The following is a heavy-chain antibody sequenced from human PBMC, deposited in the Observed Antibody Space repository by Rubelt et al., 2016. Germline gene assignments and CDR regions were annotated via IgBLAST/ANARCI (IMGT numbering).Heavy chain of an antibody. Sequence: GGGVFQPGRSLRLSCAASGFTFSSYWMNWVRQAPGKGLEWVANIKQDGSQRYYLGSVKGRFAISRDNAKSSLDLQMNSLRADDTAVYYCARGPVGAADRHSFDYWGQGVLVTVSS. CDR2: IKQDGSQR. J-gene: IGHJ4*02. V-gene: IGHV3-7*01. CDR1: GFTFSSYW. D-gene: IGHD6-13*01. CDR3: ARGPVGAADRHSFDY.